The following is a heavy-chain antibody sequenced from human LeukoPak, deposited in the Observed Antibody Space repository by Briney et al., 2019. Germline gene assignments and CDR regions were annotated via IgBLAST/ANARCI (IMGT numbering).Heavy chain of an antibody. Sequence: SETLSLTCAVSGASIVSNNWWSWIRPPPGKGLEWIGYIYYSGSTYYNPSLKRRVTISVDTSKNQFSLKLSSVTAADTAVYYCAGSTVTYYYGMDVWGQGATVTVCS. D-gene: IGHD4-17*01. J-gene: IGHJ6*02. CDR2: IYYSGST. CDR1: GASIVSNNW. CDR3: AGSTVTYYYGMDV. V-gene: IGHV4-30-4*01.